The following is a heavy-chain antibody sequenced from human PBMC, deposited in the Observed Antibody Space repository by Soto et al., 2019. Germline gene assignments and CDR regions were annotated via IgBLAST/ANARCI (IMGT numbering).Heavy chain of an antibody. Sequence: EVQLLESGGGLVQPGGSLRLSCAASGFTFSSYAMSWVRQAPGKGLEWVSAISGSGGSTYYADSVKGRFTISRDNSKNTLYLQMNSLRAEDTAVYYCAKDLDVWGSYRYTGPGDYWGQGTLVTVSS. CDR3: AKDLDVWGSYRYTGPGDY. J-gene: IGHJ4*02. CDR2: ISGSGGST. D-gene: IGHD3-16*02. CDR1: GFTFSSYA. V-gene: IGHV3-23*01.